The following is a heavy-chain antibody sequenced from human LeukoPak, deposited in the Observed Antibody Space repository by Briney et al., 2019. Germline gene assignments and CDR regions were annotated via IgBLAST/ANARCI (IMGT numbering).Heavy chain of an antibody. D-gene: IGHD6-13*01. CDR3: ARTYSSSWLDY. CDR1: GYSISSGYY. V-gene: IGHV4-38-2*01. Sequence: SETLSLTCAVSGYSISSGYYWGWIRQPPGKGLEGIGSIYHSGSTYYNPSLKSRVTISVDTSKNQFSLKLSSVTAADTAVYYCARTYSSSWLDYWGQGTLVTVSS. J-gene: IGHJ4*02. CDR2: IYHSGST.